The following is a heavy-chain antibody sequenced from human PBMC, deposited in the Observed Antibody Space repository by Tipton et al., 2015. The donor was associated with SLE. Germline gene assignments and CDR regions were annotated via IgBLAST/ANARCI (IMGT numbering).Heavy chain of an antibody. V-gene: IGHV3-48*03. CDR2: VSYSGT. CDR3: ARAGVGQWLVPNYFDY. Sequence: GSLRLSCAASGFTFSSYEMNWVRQAPGKGLEWVSYVSYSGTYYADSVQGRFTISRDNAKNSVFLQMSSLTAEDSAVYYCARAGVGQWLVPNYFDYWGQGTLVTVSS. J-gene: IGHJ4*02. CDR1: GFTFSSYE. D-gene: IGHD6-19*01.